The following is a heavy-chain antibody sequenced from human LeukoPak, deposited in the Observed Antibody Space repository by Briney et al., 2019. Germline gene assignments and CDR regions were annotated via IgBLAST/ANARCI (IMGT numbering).Heavy chain of an antibody. CDR3: AKASLPYGSGSSFDY. J-gene: IGHJ4*02. CDR1: GFTFDDYA. Sequence: GGSLRLSCAASGFTFDDYAMHWVRQAPGKGLEWVSGISWNSGSIGYADSVKGRFTISRDNAKNSLYLQMNSLRAEDTALYYCAKASLPYGSGSSFDYWGQGTLVTVSS. CDR2: ISWNSGSI. V-gene: IGHV3-9*01. D-gene: IGHD3-10*01.